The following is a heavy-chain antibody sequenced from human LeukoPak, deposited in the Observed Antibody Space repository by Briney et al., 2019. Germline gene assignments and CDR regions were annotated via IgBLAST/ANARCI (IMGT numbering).Heavy chain of an antibody. CDR2: IQYDGNNK. CDR3: ARDYYNNYDVGF. J-gene: IGHJ4*02. CDR1: GFTFHNFG. D-gene: IGHD4-11*01. V-gene: IGHV3-30*19. Sequence: GGSLRLSCAASGFTFHNFGMHWVRQAPGQGLEWLTFIQYDGNNKNYADSVKGRFTISRDNSKNTLYLQLNGLRTEDTAVYYCARDYYNNYDVGFWGQGTLVTVS.